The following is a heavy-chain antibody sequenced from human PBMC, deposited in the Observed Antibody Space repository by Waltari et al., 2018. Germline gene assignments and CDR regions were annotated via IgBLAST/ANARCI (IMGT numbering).Heavy chain of an antibody. CDR3: ARGLLMPLDGSEELFDY. Sequence: DVQLVQSGAEVKKPGESLKIPCEASGYSFSSYWIAWVRQMPGKGLEWIGIVYPEDSDPRYSPSFQGHVTISADKSLNTAYLHWDTLRLSDTAVYYCARGLLMPLDGSEELFDYWGQGTLVTVSS. CDR2: VYPEDSDP. D-gene: IGHD3-10*01. V-gene: IGHV5-51*01. J-gene: IGHJ4*02. CDR1: GYSFSSYW.